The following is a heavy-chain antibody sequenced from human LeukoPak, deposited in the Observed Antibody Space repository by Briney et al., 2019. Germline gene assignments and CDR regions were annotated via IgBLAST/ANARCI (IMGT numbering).Heavy chain of an antibody. CDR1: GYTSTSYG. CDR2: ISGYNGNT. Sequence: ASVKVSCKASGYTSTSYGISWVRQAPGQGLEWMGWISGYNGNTKYGQKFQGRVTMTTDTSASTTYMELRSLRSDDTAVYYCARQLILPASVYWSDPWGQGTLVTVSS. D-gene: IGHD6-13*01. J-gene: IGHJ5*02. CDR3: ARQLILPASVYWSDP. V-gene: IGHV1-18*01.